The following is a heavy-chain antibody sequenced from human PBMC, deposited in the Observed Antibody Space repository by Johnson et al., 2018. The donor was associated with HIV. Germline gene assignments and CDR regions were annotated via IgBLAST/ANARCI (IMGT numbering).Heavy chain of an antibody. CDR3: ARDSGKWSGVRFAFDI. D-gene: IGHD3-10*01. CDR2: ISYDGSNT. CDR1: GFTFSSYA. J-gene: IGHJ3*02. Sequence: QVQLVESGGGVVQPGGSLRLSCVASGFTFSSYAMHWVRQAPGKGLEWVAVISYDGSNTYYADSVKGRFTISRDNSKNTLYLQMSSLRAEDTAIYYCARDSGKWSGVRFAFDIWGQGTMVTVSS. V-gene: IGHV3-30-3*01.